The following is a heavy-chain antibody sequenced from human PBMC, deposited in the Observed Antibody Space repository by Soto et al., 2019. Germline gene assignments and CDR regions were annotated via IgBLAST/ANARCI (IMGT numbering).Heavy chain of an antibody. CDR1: GGSISSGGYS. J-gene: IGHJ4*02. V-gene: IGHV4-30-2*01. Sequence: SETLSLTCAVSGGSISSGGYSWSWIRQPPGKGLEWIGYIYHSGSTYYNPSLKSRVTISVDRSKNQFSLKLSSVTAADTAVYYCATAPGPYWGQGTLGTVS. CDR2: IYHSGST. CDR3: ATAPGPY.